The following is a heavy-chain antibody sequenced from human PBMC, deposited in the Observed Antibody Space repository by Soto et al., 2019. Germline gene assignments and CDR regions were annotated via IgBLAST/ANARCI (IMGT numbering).Heavy chain of an antibody. J-gene: IGHJ4*02. V-gene: IGHV3-23*01. CDR2: ISGRGTNT. Sequence: LRLSCAASGFTFSTYAMSWARQAPGRGLEWVATISGRGTNTFYADSARGRFTISRDNSKNTLYLQMESLRVDDTAVYYCDGSDFWGQGTLVTVSS. D-gene: IGHD1-26*01. CDR3: DGSDF. CDR1: GFTFSTYA.